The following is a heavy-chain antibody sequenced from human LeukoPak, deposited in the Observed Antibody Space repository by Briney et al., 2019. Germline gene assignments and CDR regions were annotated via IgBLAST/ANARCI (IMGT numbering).Heavy chain of an antibody. CDR1: GYTFTSYG. Sequence: ASVKVSCKASGYTFTSYGISWVRQAPGQGREWMGWISAYNGNTNYAQKLQGRVTMTTDTSTSTAYMELRSLRSDDTAVYYCARSYYDSSGYYDDAFDIWGQGTMVTVSS. J-gene: IGHJ3*02. CDR2: ISAYNGNT. D-gene: IGHD3-22*01. CDR3: ARSYYDSSGYYDDAFDI. V-gene: IGHV1-18*01.